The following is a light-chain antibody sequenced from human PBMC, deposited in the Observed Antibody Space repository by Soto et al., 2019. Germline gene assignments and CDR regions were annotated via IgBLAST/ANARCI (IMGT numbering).Light chain of an antibody. J-gene: IGLJ1*01. CDR2: EVV. V-gene: IGLV2-8*01. CDR3: KSYAGSNTYV. CDR1: KNDIGVYDF. Sequence: QSGLTQPPSASVSPGHSVTISCTGTKNDIGVYDFVSLYQHHPGKAPRLIIYEVVQRPSGVPDRFSGSKSGNTASLTVSGLQAADEADYFCKSYAGSNTYVFGSGTKVTVL.